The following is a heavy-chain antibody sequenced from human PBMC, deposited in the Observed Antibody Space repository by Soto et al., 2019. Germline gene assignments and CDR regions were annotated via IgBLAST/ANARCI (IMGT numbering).Heavy chain of an antibody. CDR2: MNPNSGNT. J-gene: IGHJ6*02. CDR3: ARALLYCSGGSCRARYYYGMDV. Sequence: QVQLVQSGAEVKKPGASVKVSCKASGYTFTSYDINWVRQATGQGLEWMGWMNPNSGNTGYAQKFQGRVTMTRNTSLSTAYMELSSLRSEDPAVYYCARALLYCSGGSCRARYYYGMDVWGQGTTVTVSS. CDR1: GYTFTSYD. D-gene: IGHD2-15*01. V-gene: IGHV1-8*01.